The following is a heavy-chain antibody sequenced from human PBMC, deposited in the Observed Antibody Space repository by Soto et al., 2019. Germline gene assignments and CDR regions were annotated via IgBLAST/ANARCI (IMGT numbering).Heavy chain of an antibody. CDR1: GGSISSGGYY. CDR2: IYYSGST. CDR3: ARAAAAGTFIFDY. J-gene: IGHJ4*02. Sequence: PSETLSLTCTFSGGSISSGGYYWSWIRQHPGKGLEWIGYIYYSGSTYYNPSLKSRVTISVDTSKNQFSLKLSSVTAADTAVYYCARAAAAGTFIFDYWGRGTLVTVSS. V-gene: IGHV4-31*03. D-gene: IGHD6-13*01.